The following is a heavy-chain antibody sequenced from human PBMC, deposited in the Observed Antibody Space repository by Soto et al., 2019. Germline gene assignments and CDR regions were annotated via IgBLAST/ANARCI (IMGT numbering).Heavy chain of an antibody. CDR1: GFTFINYA. D-gene: IGHD1-1*01. J-gene: IGHJ4*02. CDR3: VRDLYRSATMPCLDH. CDR2: ISDTGGDS. V-gene: IGHV3-23*01. Sequence: PGGSLRLSCEASGFTFINYAMSWVRQAPGKGLEWVSSISDTGGDSYYADSMDGRFTVSRDNSKNTLYLQINSLRAEDTAVYYCVRDLYRSATMPCLDHCGQGALVTVSS.